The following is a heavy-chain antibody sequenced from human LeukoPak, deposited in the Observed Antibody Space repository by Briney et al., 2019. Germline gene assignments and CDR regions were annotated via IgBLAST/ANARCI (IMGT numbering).Heavy chain of an antibody. Sequence: GSSVKVSCKASGGTFSSYAISWVRQAPGQGLEWMGRIIPILGIANYAQKFQGRVTITADKSTSTAYMELSSLRSEDTAVYYCARDQVQPGNFDIWGQGTMVTVSS. CDR2: IIPILGIA. J-gene: IGHJ3*02. D-gene: IGHD1-26*01. V-gene: IGHV1-69*04. CDR1: GGTFSSYA. CDR3: ARDQVQPGNFDI.